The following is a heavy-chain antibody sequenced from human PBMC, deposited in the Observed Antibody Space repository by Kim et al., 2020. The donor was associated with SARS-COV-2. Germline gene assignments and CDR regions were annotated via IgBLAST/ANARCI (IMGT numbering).Heavy chain of an antibody. J-gene: IGHJ4*02. CDR3: ARRVDNWNVVYFDN. V-gene: IGHV4-39*01. D-gene: IGHD1-1*01. Sequence: YHPSLKSRVPLSVETSKNQFSLKLTAVTAADTAMYYCARRVDNWNVVYFDNWGQGVPVTVSS.